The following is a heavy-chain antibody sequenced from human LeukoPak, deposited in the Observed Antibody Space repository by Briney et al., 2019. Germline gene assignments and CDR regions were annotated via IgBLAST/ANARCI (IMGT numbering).Heavy chain of an antibody. CDR3: ARQGDDY. CDR2: IKEDGSEK. V-gene: IGHV3-7*01. D-gene: IGHD3-16*01. J-gene: IGHJ4*01. CDR1: GFTFSNYW. Sequence: GGSLRLSCVASGFTFSNYWMSWVRQAPGKGPECVANIKEDGSEKYYVDSVKGRFTISRDNAKNSLYLQMNSLRAEDTAVYYCARQGDDYWGHGTLVTVSS.